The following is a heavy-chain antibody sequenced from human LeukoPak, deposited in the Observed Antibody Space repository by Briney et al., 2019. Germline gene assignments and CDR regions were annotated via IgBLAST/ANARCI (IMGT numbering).Heavy chain of an antibody. D-gene: IGHD5-18*01. CDR1: GGSFSGYY. Sequence: SETLSLTCAVYGGSFSGYYWSWIRQPPGKGLEWIGEINHSGSTNYNPSLKSRVTISVDTSENQFSLKLSSVTAADTAVYYCARGLQDTAMGYFDYWGQGTLVTVSS. CDR3: ARGLQDTAMGYFDY. J-gene: IGHJ4*02. V-gene: IGHV4-34*01. CDR2: INHSGST.